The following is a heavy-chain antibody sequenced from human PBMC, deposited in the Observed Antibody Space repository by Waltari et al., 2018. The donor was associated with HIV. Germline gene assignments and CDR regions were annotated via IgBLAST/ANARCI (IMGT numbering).Heavy chain of an antibody. D-gene: IGHD6-13*01. CDR2: SRSRSSYI. CDR1: GFTFSSYS. Sequence: EVQLVESGGGLVKPGGSLRLSCAASGFTFSSYSLNWVRQAPGKGLECVSFSRSRSSYIDYSDSVKGQFTISRDNAKNSLCLQMNSLRAEDTAVYYCAGSSSWFDDWGQGTLVTVSS. J-gene: IGHJ4*02. V-gene: IGHV3-21*01. CDR3: AGSSSWFDD.